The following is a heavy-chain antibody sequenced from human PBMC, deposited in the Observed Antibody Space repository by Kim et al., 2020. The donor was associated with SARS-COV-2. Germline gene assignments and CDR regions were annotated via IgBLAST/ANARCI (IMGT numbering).Heavy chain of an antibody. Sequence: GGSLRLSCAASGFTFSSYYMSWVRQAPGKGLEWVSAISGGGGSTYYADAVRGRFTISRDNSKNTLYLQMSSRGAEDTAEYYCAKVYYYGSGSWYYYYD. D-gene: IGHD3-10*01. CDR2: ISGGGGST. CDR3: AKVYYYGSGSWYYYYD. CDR1: GFTFSSYY. J-gene: IGHJ6*01. V-gene: IGHV3-23*01.